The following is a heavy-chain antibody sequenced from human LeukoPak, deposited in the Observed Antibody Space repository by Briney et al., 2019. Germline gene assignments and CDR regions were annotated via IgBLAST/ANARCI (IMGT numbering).Heavy chain of an antibody. CDR2: IYYSGST. J-gene: IGHJ5*02. CDR3: ARLGYSYGYPAGDWFDP. Sequence: SEPLSLTCTVSGGSISSYYWSWIRQPPGKGLEWIGYIYYSGSTNYNPSLKSRVTISVDTSKNQFSLKLSSVTAADTAVYYCARLGYSYGYPAGDWFDPWGQGTLIPASS. V-gene: IGHV4-59*01. CDR1: GGSISSYY. D-gene: IGHD5-18*01.